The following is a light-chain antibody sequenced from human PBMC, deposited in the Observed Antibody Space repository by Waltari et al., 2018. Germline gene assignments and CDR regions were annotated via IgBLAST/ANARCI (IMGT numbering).Light chain of an antibody. Sequence: QSALTQPASASGSPGQSLTISSTGTNTDVGGHNFVTWYQHQPGQPPKFIMYDVNKRPSGVSDRFSGSKSGNTASLTISGLQPEDDGDYYCSSYTTSHTVLFGGGTKLTVL. CDR2: DVN. V-gene: IGLV2-14*03. CDR3: SSYTTSHTVL. CDR1: NTDVGGHNF. J-gene: IGLJ2*01.